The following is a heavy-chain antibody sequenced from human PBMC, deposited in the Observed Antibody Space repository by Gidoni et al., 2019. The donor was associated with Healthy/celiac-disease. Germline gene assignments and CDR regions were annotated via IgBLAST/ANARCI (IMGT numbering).Heavy chain of an antibody. CDR3: AKDPVSYDILTGNFDY. Sequence: EVQLLESGGGLVQPGGSLRLSCAASGFTFSSYDMSWVSQAPGKGLEWVSAISGSGGSTCYADSVKGRFTVSRDNAKNTLYLQMNSLRAEDTAVYDCAKDPVSYDILTGNFDYWGQGTLVTVSS. CDR2: ISGSGGST. J-gene: IGHJ4*02. D-gene: IGHD3-9*01. CDR1: GFTFSSYD. V-gene: IGHV3-23*01.